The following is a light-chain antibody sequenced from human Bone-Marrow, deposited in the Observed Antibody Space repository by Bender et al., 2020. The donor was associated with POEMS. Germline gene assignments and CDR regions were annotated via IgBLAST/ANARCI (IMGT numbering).Light chain of an antibody. V-gene: IGLV6-57*01. CDR1: SGNIASNF. J-gene: IGLJ3*02. CDR3: QSYDSSNQV. Sequence: NFILTQPHSVSESPGKTVTISCTRSSGNIASNFLQWFQQRPGSSPTTVIYEDDQRPSGVPDRFSGSIDSSSNSASLTISGLRPEDEADYYCQSYDSSNQVFGGGTKLTVL. CDR2: EDD.